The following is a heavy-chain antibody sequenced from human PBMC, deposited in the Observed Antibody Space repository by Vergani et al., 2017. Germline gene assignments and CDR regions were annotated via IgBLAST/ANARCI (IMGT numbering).Heavy chain of an antibody. J-gene: IGHJ4*02. CDR2: INNDGHT. D-gene: IGHD3-10*01. V-gene: IGHV4-34*08. CDR3: AVRPRVNLVGGEIVTKRTFDY. Sequence: VHLLESGGGLVQSGGSLRLSCAASGFTFSSYAMSWIRQPPGKGLEWIGEINNDGHTNYNPSLESRVTVSRDTAKNQFSLNLMSVTAADTAMYYCAVRPRVNLVGGEIVTKRTFDYWSQGSLVTVSS. CDR1: GFTFSSYA.